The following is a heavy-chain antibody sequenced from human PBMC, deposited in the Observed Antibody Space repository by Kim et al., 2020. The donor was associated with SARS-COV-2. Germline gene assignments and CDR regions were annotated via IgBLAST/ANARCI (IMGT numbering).Heavy chain of an antibody. J-gene: IGHJ2*01. V-gene: IGHV4-39*01. CDR3: ARPYYGSGSLRPSNWYFDL. Sequence: SETLSLTCTVSGGSISSSSYYWGWIRQPPGKGLEWIGSIYYSGSTYYNPSLKSRVTISVDTSKNQFSLKLSSVTAADTAVYYCARPYYGSGSLRPSNWYFDLWGRGTLVTVSS. CDR2: IYYSGST. CDR1: GGSISSSSYY. D-gene: IGHD3-10*01.